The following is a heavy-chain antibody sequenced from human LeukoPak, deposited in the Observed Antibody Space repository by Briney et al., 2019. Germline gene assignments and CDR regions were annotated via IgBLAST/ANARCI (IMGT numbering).Heavy chain of an antibody. D-gene: IGHD5-18*01. J-gene: IGHJ3*02. CDR2: IYPGDSDT. CDR1: GYSFTNYW. V-gene: IGHV5-51*01. Sequence: GESLKISRKGSGYSFTNYWIGWVRQMPGKGLEWMGIIYPGDSDTRYSPSFQGQVTISADKSISTAYLQWSSLKASDTAIYYCARHLDTALTSDGFDIWGQGTMVTVSS. CDR3: ARHLDTALTSDGFDI.